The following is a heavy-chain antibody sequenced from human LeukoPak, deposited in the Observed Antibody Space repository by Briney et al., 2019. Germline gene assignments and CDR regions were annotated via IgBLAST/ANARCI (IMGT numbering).Heavy chain of an antibody. J-gene: IGHJ6*02. CDR3: ARGGSTSPADYYYYGMDV. CDR2: ITSNGGST. Sequence: PGGSLRLSCSASGXTFSSYAMNWVRQAPGKGLEYASAITSNGGSTYYADSVKGRFTISRDNSKNTLYLQMSSLRAEDRAVYYCARGGSTSPADYYYYGMDVWGQGTTVTVSS. D-gene: IGHD2-2*01. V-gene: IGHV3-64D*06. CDR1: GXTFSSYA.